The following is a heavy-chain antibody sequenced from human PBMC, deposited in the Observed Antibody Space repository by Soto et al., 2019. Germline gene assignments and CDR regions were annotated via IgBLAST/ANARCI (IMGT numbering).Heavy chain of an antibody. V-gene: IGHV4-59*01. CDR1: GGSISSYY. D-gene: IGHD1-26*01. J-gene: IGHJ4*02. CDR3: AHSRGLQSGYDY. CDR2: THYSGST. Sequence: SETLSLTCTVSGGSISSYYGSWIRQPPGKGLEWIGYTHYSGSTNYNPSLESRLTITKDTSKNQVVLTMTNMDPVDTATYYCAHSRGLQSGYDYWGQGTLVTVSS.